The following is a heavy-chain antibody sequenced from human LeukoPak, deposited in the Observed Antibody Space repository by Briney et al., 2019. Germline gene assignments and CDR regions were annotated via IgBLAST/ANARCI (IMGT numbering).Heavy chain of an antibody. CDR1: GGSISSGGYY. CDR2: IYYSGST. J-gene: IGHJ6*02. V-gene: IGHV4-31*03. Sequence: TSETLSLTCTVSGGSISSGGYYWSWIRQHPGKGLEWIGYIYYSGSTYYNPSLKSRVTISVDTSKNQFSLKLSSVTAADTAVYYCARDRGTELLWFGEVGISYGMDVWGQGTTVTVSS. D-gene: IGHD3-10*01. CDR3: ARDRGTELLWFGEVGISYGMDV.